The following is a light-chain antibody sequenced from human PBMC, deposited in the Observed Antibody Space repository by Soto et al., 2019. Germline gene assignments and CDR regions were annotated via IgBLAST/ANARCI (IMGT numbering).Light chain of an antibody. Sequence: QSVLTQPPSVSAAPGQKVTICCSGRSSNIGGNSVSWYQQLPGTAPTPLLSDDNTRPSGIPHRFSGSKSGTSAPLGIPGFQTGDAADYYCGSWDSSLSAYVFGTGTTLTVL. CDR3: GSWDSSLSAYV. J-gene: IGLJ1*01. CDR1: SSNIGGNS. V-gene: IGLV1-51*01. CDR2: DDN.